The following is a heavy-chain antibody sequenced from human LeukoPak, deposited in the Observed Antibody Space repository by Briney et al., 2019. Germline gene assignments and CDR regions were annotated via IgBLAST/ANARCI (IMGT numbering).Heavy chain of an antibody. CDR3: ARHSLGGIVVVPAAIDYYMDV. D-gene: IGHD2-2*01. Sequence: SETLSLTCTVSNGSTTSFGYYWTWIRQPPGKGLEWIGYIYQDGSTHYNPSLKSRVTISVDTSKNQFSLKLSSVTAADTAVYYCARHSLGGIVVVPAAIDYYMDVWGKGTTVTVSS. CDR2: IYQDGST. J-gene: IGHJ6*03. CDR1: NGSTTSFGYY. V-gene: IGHV4-30-2*03.